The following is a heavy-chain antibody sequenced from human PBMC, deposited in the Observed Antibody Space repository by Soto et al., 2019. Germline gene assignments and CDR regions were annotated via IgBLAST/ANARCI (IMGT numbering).Heavy chain of an antibody. CDR3: AREDSIIIAAVSGF. V-gene: IGHV3-21*01. D-gene: IGHD6-6*01. CDR2: VSKSDYT. Sequence: PGGSLRLSCAVSGFNFNNYGINWVRQAPGKGLEWVSSVSKSDYTYYSDSVKGRFTITRDNAKNSVSLQMNTLRAEDTAGYYCAREDSIIIAAVSGFWGQGTLVTVSS. J-gene: IGHJ4*02. CDR1: GFNFNNYG.